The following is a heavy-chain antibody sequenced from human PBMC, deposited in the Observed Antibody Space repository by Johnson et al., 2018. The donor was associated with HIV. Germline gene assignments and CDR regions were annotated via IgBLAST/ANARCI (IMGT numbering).Heavy chain of an antibody. CDR1: GFTFSSYA. D-gene: IGHD5-18*01. CDR2: IRYDGSNE. V-gene: IGHV3-30*02. CDR3: AKDLTWMNLWPHAFDI. Sequence: QVQLVESGGGLVQPGGSLRLSCAASGFTFSSYAMHWVRQAPGKGLEWVAFIRYDGSNEYYADSVKGRFTISRDNSKNTLDLQMNSLRAEDTAGYYCAKDLTWMNLWPHAFDIWGQGTMVTVSS. J-gene: IGHJ3*02.